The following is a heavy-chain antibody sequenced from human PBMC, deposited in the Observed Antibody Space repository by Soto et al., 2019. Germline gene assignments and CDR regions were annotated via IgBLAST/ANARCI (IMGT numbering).Heavy chain of an antibody. CDR2: IIPILGIA. D-gene: IGHD2-15*01. V-gene: IGHV1-69*02. Sequence: SVKVSCKASGGTFSSYTISWVRQAPGQGLEWMGRIIPILGIANYAQKFQGRVTITADKSPSTAYMELSSLRSEDTAVYYCAIIGYCSGGSCYSVDPRGQGTLVTVSS. J-gene: IGHJ5*02. CDR3: AIIGYCSGGSCYSVDP. CDR1: GGTFSSYT.